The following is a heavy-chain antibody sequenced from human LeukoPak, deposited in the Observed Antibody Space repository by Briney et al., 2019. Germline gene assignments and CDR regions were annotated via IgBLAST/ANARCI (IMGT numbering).Heavy chain of an antibody. CDR1: GASISSGYW. Sequence: PSGTLSLTCAVSGASISSGYWWSWVRQPPGKGLEWIGYIYPSGSTYYNPSLKSRVTISADADKSQFSLKLRSVTAADTAVYYCARDQISTTWYGAFDIWGQGTMVSVSS. CDR2: IYPSGST. J-gene: IGHJ3*02. CDR3: ARDQISTTWYGAFDI. D-gene: IGHD6-13*01. V-gene: IGHV4-4*02.